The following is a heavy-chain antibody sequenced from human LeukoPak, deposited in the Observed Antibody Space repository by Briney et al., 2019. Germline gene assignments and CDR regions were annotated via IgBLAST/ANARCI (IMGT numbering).Heavy chain of an antibody. Sequence: ASVKVSCKASGYTFTSYGISWVRQAPGQGLEWMGWISAYNGNTNYARKLQGRVTMTTDTSTGTAYMELRSLRSDDTAVYYCARVRSGSYYGGAPTPFYYYYMDVWGKGTTVTVSS. CDR1: GYTFTSYG. CDR3: ARVRSGSYYGGAPTPFYYYYMDV. V-gene: IGHV1-18*01. D-gene: IGHD1-26*01. J-gene: IGHJ6*03. CDR2: ISAYNGNT.